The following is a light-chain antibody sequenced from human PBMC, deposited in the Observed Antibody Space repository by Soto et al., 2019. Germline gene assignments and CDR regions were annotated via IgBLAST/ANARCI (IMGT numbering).Light chain of an antibody. CDR2: EVS. Sequence: QSALTQPASVSGSPGQSITISCTGPSSDVGGYNYVSWYQQHPGKAPKLMSYEVSNRPSGVSNRFTGSKSGNTASLTISGIQAEDEADDYWSSYTSRSTSLDVVFGGGTKLTVL. J-gene: IGLJ2*01. CDR1: SSDVGGYNY. V-gene: IGLV2-14*01. CDR3: SSYTSRSTSLDVV.